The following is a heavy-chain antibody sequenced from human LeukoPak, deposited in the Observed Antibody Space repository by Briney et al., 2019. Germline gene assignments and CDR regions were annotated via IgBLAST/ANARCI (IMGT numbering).Heavy chain of an antibody. CDR2: INSDGSST. Sequence: PGGSLRLSCAASGFTFSSYWMHWVRQAPGKGLVWVSRINSDGSSTSYADSVKGRFTISRNNAKNTLYLQMNSLRAEDTAVYYCARDANFDGMDVWGQGTTVTVSS. V-gene: IGHV3-74*01. CDR1: GFTFSSYW. J-gene: IGHJ6*02. CDR3: ARDANFDGMDV. D-gene: IGHD3-9*01.